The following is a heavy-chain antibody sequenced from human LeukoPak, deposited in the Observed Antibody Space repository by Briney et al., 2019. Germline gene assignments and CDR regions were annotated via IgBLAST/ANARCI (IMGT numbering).Heavy chain of an antibody. D-gene: IGHD4-17*01. J-gene: IGHJ4*02. CDR1: GFTFSSYA. V-gene: IGHV3-23*01. CDR2: ISGSGGST. CDR3: ARASDGDYFDY. Sequence: PGGSLRLSCAASGFTFSSYAMSWVRQAPGKGLEWVSAISGSGGSTYYADSVKGRFTISRDNAKNSLYLQMNSLRAEDTAVYYCARASDGDYFDYWGQGILVTVSS.